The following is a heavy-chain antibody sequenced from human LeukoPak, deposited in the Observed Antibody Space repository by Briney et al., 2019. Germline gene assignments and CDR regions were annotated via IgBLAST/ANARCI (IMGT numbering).Heavy chain of an antibody. CDR2: ISAYNGNT. J-gene: IGHJ4*02. Sequence: ASVKVSCKASGYTFTSYGISWVRQAPGRGLEWMGWISAYNGNTNYAQKLQGRVTMTTDTSTSTAYMELRSLRSDDTAVYYCARDLRGRYYDILTGYSPPDYWGQGTLVTVSS. D-gene: IGHD3-9*01. V-gene: IGHV1-18*01. CDR3: ARDLRGRYYDILTGYSPPDY. CDR1: GYTFTSYG.